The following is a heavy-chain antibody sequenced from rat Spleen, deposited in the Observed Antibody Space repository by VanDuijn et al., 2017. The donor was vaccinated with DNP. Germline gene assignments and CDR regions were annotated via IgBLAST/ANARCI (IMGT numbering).Heavy chain of an antibody. D-gene: IGHD5-1*01. CDR2: INTGSGGT. Sequence: QVQLQQSGAELAKPGSSVKISCKASGYTFTTYYMTWIKQTTGQGLEYIGYINTGSGGTNYNEKFRGKATLTVDTSSNTAFLQLSSLTPNDSAVYYCASSNWGYYWYFDFWGPGTMVTVSS. V-gene: IGHV1-43*01. CDR1: GYTFTTYY. CDR3: ASSNWGYYWYFDF. J-gene: IGHJ1*01.